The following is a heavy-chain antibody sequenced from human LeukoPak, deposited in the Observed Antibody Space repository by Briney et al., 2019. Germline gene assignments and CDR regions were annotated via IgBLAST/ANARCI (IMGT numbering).Heavy chain of an antibody. CDR1: GFTFSNYA. CDR2: ISDSGKYT. V-gene: IGHV3-23*01. J-gene: IGHJ4*02. D-gene: IGHD2-15*01. Sequence: GGSLRLSCAASGFTFSNYALTWVRQAPGKGLEWVSAISDSGKYTYYADSVRGRFTISRDNSKNTVYLQMNSLRAEDTAVYYCARKYCSGGACYGSFRYWGQGTLVTVSS. CDR3: ARKYCSGGACYGSFRY.